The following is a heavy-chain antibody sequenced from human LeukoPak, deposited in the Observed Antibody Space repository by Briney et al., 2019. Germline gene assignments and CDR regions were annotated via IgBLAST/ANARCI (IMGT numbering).Heavy chain of an antibody. CDR3: ARLPAESIAAADGDWFDP. J-gene: IGHJ5*02. V-gene: IGHV4-38-2*01. D-gene: IGHD6-13*01. CDR2: IYHSGST. Sequence: SETLSLTCAVSGYSISSGYYWGWIRQPPGKGLEWIGSIYHSGSTYYNPSLKSRVTISVDTSKNQFSLKLSSVTAADTAVYYCARLPAESIAAADGDWFDPWGQGTLVTVSS. CDR1: GYSISSGYY.